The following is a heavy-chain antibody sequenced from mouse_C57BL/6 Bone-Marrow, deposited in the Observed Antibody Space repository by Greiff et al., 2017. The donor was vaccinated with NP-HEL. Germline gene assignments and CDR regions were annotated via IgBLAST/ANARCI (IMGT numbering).Heavy chain of an antibody. J-gene: IGHJ4*01. Sequence: DVKLVESGGGLVQPKGSLKLSCAASGFSFNTYAMNWVRQAPGKGLEWVARIRSKSNNYATYYADSVKDRFTISRDDSESMLYLQMNNLKTEDTAMYYCVRHPYYSNYSYAMDYWGQGTSVTVSS. D-gene: IGHD2-5*01. CDR2: IRSKSNNYAT. CDR1: GFSFNTYA. CDR3: VRHPYYSNYSYAMDY. V-gene: IGHV10-1*01.